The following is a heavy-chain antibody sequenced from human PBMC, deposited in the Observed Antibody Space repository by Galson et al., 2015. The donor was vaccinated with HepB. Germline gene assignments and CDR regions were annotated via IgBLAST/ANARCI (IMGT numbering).Heavy chain of an antibody. CDR2: ISTSSNTI. V-gene: IGHV3-48*04. Sequence: SLRLSCAASGFTFSTFTMNWVRQAPGKGLEWISLISTSSNTIYYADSVKGRFTVSRDNTNNSLYLQMNSLRAEDTAVYYRAREDKNIAVAALDYWGQGTMVTVSS. CDR3: AREDKNIAVAALDY. CDR1: GFTFSTFT. D-gene: IGHD6-13*01. J-gene: IGHJ4*02.